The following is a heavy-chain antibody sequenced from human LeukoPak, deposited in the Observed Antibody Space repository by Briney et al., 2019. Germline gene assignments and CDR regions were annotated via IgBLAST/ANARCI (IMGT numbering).Heavy chain of an antibody. V-gene: IGHV4-30-4*01. D-gene: IGHD3-10*01. CDR2: IYYSGST. CDR3: AREHDYGSGSFDY. J-gene: IGHJ4*02. Sequence: PSETLSLTCTVSGGSISSGDYYWSWIRQPPGKGLEWIGYIYYSGSTYYNPSLKSRVTISVDTYKNQFSLKLSSVTAADTAVYYCAREHDYGSGSFDYWGRGTLVTVSS. CDR1: GGSISSGDYY.